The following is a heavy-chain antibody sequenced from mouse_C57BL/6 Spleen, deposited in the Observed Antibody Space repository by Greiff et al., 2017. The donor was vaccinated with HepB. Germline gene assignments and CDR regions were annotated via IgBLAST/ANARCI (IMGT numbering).Heavy chain of an antibody. CDR2: IDPEDGDT. V-gene: IGHV14-1*01. CDR3: TSYYGSSYRFAY. D-gene: IGHD1-1*01. CDR1: GFNIKDYY. Sequence: EVQLQQSGAELVRPGASVKLSCTASGFNIKDYYMHWVKQRPEQGLEWIGRIDPEDGDTEYAPKFQGKATMTADTSSNTAYLQLSSLPSEDTAVYYCTSYYGSSYRFAYWGQGTLVTVSA. J-gene: IGHJ3*01.